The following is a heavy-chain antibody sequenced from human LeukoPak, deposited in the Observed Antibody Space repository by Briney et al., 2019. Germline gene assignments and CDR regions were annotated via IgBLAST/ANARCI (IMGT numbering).Heavy chain of an antibody. CDR3: ARADYDILTGYYI. V-gene: IGHV1-69*01. D-gene: IGHD3-9*01. J-gene: IGHJ4*02. Sequence: ASVKVSCKASGGTFSSYAISWVRQAPGQGLEWMGGIILIFGTANYAQKFQGRVTITADESTSTAYMELSSLRSEDTDVYYCARADYDILTGYYIWGQGTLVSVSS. CDR2: IILIFGTA. CDR1: GGTFSSYA.